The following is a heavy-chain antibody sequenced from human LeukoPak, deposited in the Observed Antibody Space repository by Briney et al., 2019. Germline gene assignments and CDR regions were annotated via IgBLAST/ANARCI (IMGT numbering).Heavy chain of an antibody. CDR2: IIPIFGTA. Sequence: ASVKVSCKASGGTFSSYAISWVRQAPGQGLEWMGGIIPIFGTANYAQKFQGRVTITADESTSTAYMELSSLRSEDTAVYYCARGPRGDIGTVPDSYWGQGTLVTVSS. D-gene: IGHD4-11*01. CDR3: ARGPRGDIGTVPDSY. V-gene: IGHV1-69*01. J-gene: IGHJ4*02. CDR1: GGTFSSYA.